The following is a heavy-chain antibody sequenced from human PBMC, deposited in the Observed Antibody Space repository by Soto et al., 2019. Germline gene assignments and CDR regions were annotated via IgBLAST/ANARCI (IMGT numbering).Heavy chain of an antibody. CDR2: IYPGDSDT. CDR1: GYIFSIYW. CDR3: ARTESGYSYGFADV. J-gene: IGHJ6*02. Sequence: GKSLKISCKGSGYIFSIYWIGWVRQVPGKGLEWMGIIYPGDSDTRYNPSFQGQVTISADKSISTAYLQWSSLKASDTAMYYCARTESGYSYGFADVWGQGTTVPVAS. D-gene: IGHD5-18*01. V-gene: IGHV5-51*03.